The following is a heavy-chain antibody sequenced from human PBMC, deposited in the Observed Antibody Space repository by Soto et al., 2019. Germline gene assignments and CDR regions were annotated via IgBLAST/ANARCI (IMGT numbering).Heavy chain of an antibody. V-gene: IGHV4-61*01. CDR1: GGSVSSGSYY. CDR3: ARDHVGSYYDSSGYYY. Sequence: SETPSLTCTVSGGSVSSGSYYWSWIRQPPGKGLEWIGYIYYSGSTNYNPSLKSRVTISVDTSKNQFSLKLSSVTAADTAVYYCARDHVGSYYDSSGYYYWGQGTLVTVSS. CDR2: IYYSGST. J-gene: IGHJ4*02. D-gene: IGHD3-22*01.